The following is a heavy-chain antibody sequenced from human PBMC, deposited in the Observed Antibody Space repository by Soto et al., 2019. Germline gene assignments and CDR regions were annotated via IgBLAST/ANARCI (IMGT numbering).Heavy chain of an antibody. CDR1: DGSISSGGYY. Sequence: QVQLQESGPGLVKPSQTLSLTCTVSDGSISSGGYYWSWIRQHPGKGLEWIGYIYYSGSTYYNPSLKSRVTISVDTSKNHFARKLGSVTGADTAVYYCARLSDAAMGIFDYWGQGTLVTFSS. CDR3: ARLSDAAMGIFDY. D-gene: IGHD6-13*01. V-gene: IGHV4-31*03. J-gene: IGHJ4*02. CDR2: IYYSGST.